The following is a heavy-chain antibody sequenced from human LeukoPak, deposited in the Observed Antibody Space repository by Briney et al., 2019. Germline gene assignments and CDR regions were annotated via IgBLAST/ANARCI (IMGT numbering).Heavy chain of an antibody. CDR2: IKQDGSEK. CDR3: ARGGAPGGFDI. J-gene: IGHJ3*02. Sequence: GGSLRLSCAASGFTFSAHWMCWVRQAPGKGLEWVASIKQDGSEKYYVDSVKGRFTFSRDNAKNSMYLQMNSLRAEDAAVYYCARGGAPGGFDIWGQGTMVAVSS. CDR1: GFTFSAHW. D-gene: IGHD4-23*01. V-gene: IGHV3-7*01.